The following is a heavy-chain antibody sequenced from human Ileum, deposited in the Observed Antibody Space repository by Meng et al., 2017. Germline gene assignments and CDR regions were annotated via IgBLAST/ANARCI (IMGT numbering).Heavy chain of an antibody. D-gene: IGHD1-26*01. CDR3: AASLDGNRFDP. CDR2: IFDTGPP. CDR1: GGSISSGDYY. V-gene: IGHV4-30-4*01. J-gene: IGHJ5*02. Sequence: VQLQESGPGLVKSSQTLSRTCTGSGGSISSGDYYWSWIRQPPGKGLEWIGYIFDTGPPSYSPPLRSRLSISMDTSKNQFSLRLTSVSAADTAVYYCAASLDGNRFDPWGQGTLVTVSS.